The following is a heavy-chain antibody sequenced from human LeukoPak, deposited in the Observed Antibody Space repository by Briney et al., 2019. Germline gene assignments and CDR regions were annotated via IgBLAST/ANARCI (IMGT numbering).Heavy chain of an antibody. CDR1: GGSISSYY. CDR2: IYYSGST. D-gene: IGHD3-10*01. CDR3: ARGGWAVRGITAGRHDY. V-gene: IGHV4-59*01. Sequence: SETLSLTCTVSGGSISSYYWSWIRQPPGKGLEWIGYIYYSGSTNYNPSLKSRVTISVDTSKNQFSLKLSSVTAADTAVYYCARGGWAVRGITAGRHDYWGQGTLVTVSS. J-gene: IGHJ4*02.